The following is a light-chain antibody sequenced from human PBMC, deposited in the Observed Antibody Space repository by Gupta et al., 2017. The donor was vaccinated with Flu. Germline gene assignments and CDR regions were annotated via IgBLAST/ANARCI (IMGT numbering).Light chain of an antibody. CDR2: EVS. CDR3: SSYTSSSTWV. V-gene: IGLV2-14*01. Sequence: QSALTQPASVSGSPGQSITISCPGTSSDVGGYSYVSWYQQHPDKAPKLMIYEVSNRPSGVSNRFSGSKSGNTASLTISGLQAEDEADYYCSSYTSSSTWVFGGGTKLTVL. CDR1: SSDVGGYSY. J-gene: IGLJ3*02.